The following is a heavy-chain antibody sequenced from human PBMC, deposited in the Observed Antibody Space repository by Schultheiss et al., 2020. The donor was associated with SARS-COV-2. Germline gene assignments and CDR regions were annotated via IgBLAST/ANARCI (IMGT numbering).Heavy chain of an antibody. V-gene: IGHV3-33*08. CDR1: GFTFISYA. J-gene: IGHJ4*02. CDR3: ARGDFRGYSYGPFDY. CDR2: IWYDGSNK. D-gene: IGHD5-18*01. Sequence: GGSLRLSCAASGFTFISYAMSWVRQAPGKGLEWVAVIWYDGSNKYYADSVKGRFTISRDNSKNTLYLQMNSLRAEDTAVYYCARGDFRGYSYGPFDYWGQGTLVTVSS.